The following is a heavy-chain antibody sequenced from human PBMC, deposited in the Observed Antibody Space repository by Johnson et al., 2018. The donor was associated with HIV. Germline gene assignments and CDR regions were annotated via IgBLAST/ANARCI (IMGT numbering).Heavy chain of an antibody. CDR3: AGRSSAWYEDAFDI. CDR1: GFTFDDYA. J-gene: IGHJ3*02. V-gene: IGHV3-20*04. CDR2: INWNGGTT. D-gene: IGHD6-19*01. Sequence: VQLVESGGGVVRPGGSLRLPCAASGFTFDDYAMTWVRQAPGKVLEWVSAINWNGGTTGYTDSVKGRFTISRDNAKNSLYLQMNSLRVEDTAIYYCAGRSSAWYEDAFDIWGQGTMVTVSS.